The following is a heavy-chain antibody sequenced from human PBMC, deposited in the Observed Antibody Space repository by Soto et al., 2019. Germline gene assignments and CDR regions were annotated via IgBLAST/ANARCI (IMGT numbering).Heavy chain of an antibody. V-gene: IGHV4-59*01. D-gene: IGHD2-8*01. Sequence: PSETLSLTCTVSGGSISSYYWSWIRQPPGKGLEWIGYIYYSGSTNYNPSLKSRVTISVDTSKNQFSLKLSSVTAADTAAYYCARAAHWTNGVCYGQYFDCRGQGNMVTVSS. CDR2: IYYSGST. CDR1: GGSISSYY. CDR3: ARAAHWTNGVCYGQYFDC. J-gene: IGHJ4*02.